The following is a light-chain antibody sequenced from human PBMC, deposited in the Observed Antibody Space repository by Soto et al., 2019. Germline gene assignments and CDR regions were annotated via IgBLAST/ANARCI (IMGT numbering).Light chain of an antibody. Sequence: EIVLTQSPATPSLPPGERATLSCRASQSVKTFLVWYQQRPGQAPRLLIHDASHRAAGIPARFSGSGSGTEFTLTISSLQSDDFAVYHCQQYNNWPPTFGHGTRLEIK. CDR3: QQYNNWPPT. V-gene: IGKV3-11*01. CDR1: QSVKTF. J-gene: IGKJ5*01. CDR2: DAS.